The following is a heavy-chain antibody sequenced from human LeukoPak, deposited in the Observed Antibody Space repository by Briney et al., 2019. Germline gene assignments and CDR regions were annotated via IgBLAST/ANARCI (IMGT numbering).Heavy chain of an antibody. V-gene: IGHV1-8*01. Sequence: ASVKVSCKASGYTFTSYDINWVRQATGQGLEWMGWMNPNSGNTGYAQKFQGRVTMTRNTSISTAYMELSSLRSDDTAVYYCARGLSSSWYYYYYYMDVWGKGTTVTVSS. J-gene: IGHJ6*03. CDR1: GYTFTSYD. CDR3: ARGLSSSWYYYYYYMDV. CDR2: MNPNSGNT. D-gene: IGHD6-13*01.